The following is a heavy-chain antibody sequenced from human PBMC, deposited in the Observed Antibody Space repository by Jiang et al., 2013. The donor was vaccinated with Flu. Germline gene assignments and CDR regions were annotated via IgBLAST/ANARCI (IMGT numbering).Heavy chain of an antibody. CDR2: ISYDGSNK. CDR1: GFTFSSYG. Sequence: ASGFTFSSYGMHWVRQAPGKGLEWVAVISYDGSNKYYADSVKGRFTISRDNSKNTLYLQMNSLRAEDTAVYYCAKDSDFDYWGQGTLVTVSS. J-gene: IGHJ4*02. D-gene: IGHD3-10*01. V-gene: IGHV3-30*18. CDR3: AKDSDFDY.